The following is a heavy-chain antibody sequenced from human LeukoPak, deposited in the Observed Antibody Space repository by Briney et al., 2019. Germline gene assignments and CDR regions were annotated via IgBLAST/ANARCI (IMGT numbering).Heavy chain of an antibody. CDR1: GYTFSDYF. CDR2: MYAKNGDF. J-gene: IGHJ5*02. V-gene: IGHV1-2*02. Sequence: GASVNVSCKASGYTFSDYFIHWVRQAPGQGLEWMAWMYAKNGDFNSAQKFQGRLTLTRDTSITTAYLELTRLKSDDTAVYYCARATPPYGTGTHNWFNPWGQGTLVTVSS. CDR3: ARATPPYGTGTHNWFNP. D-gene: IGHD1-1*01.